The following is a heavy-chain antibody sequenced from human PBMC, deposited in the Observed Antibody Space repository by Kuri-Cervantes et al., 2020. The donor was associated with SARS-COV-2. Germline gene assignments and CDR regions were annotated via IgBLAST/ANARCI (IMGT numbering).Heavy chain of an antibody. CDR2: IHWDDDK. Sequence: SGPTLVNPTQTLTLTCTFPGFSHSTSGVGVGWIRQPPGKALEWLALIHWDDDKRYSPPLKSRRTITKDTSKNQVVLTMTNMDPVDTATYYCAHRPEEPYCSGGSCYETAVQYNWFDPWGQGTLVTVSS. D-gene: IGHD2-15*01. J-gene: IGHJ5*02. CDR3: AHRPEEPYCSGGSCYETAVQYNWFDP. V-gene: IGHV2-5*02. CDR1: GFSHSTSGVG.